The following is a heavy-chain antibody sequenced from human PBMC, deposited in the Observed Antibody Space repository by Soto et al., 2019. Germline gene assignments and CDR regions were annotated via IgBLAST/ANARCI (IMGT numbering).Heavy chain of an antibody. Sequence: EVQLVESGGGLVQPGGSLRLSCAASEFSFSDYWMDWVRQAPGKGLEWVANLDQGGGEKHYGDSVKGRFTISRDNAKNSLYLQMNSLAAEDTAVYYCGRGGNWFDPRGQGNLVSVSS. CDR1: EFSFSDYW. D-gene: IGHD3-10*01. CDR3: GRGGNWFDP. CDR2: LDQGGGEK. J-gene: IGHJ5*02. V-gene: IGHV3-7*05.